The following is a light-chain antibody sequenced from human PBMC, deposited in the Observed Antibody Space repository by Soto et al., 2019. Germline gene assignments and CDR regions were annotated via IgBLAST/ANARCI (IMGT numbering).Light chain of an antibody. CDR2: AAY. V-gene: IGKV1-6*01. CDR1: QGIRND. Sequence: IQMTQSPSSLSASVGDRVTITCRASQGIRNDLGWYQQKPGKAPKLLIFAAYNLHRGVQSRFSGSGSGTDFTLTIKNLQAEDFATYYCLQEYNYPRTFGQGTKVDIK. CDR3: LQEYNYPRT. J-gene: IGKJ1*01.